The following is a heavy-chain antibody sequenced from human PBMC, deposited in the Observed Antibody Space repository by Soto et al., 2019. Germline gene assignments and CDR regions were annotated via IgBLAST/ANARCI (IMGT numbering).Heavy chain of an antibody. Sequence: GESLKISCKASGYRFANYWIGGVCQKPGKGLEWMGVIYPGDSETTYSASFEGQVIISVDRSRGTAFLEWSSLKASDTAMYYCARPGAPTDTVVYDFWGQGTQVTVSS. V-gene: IGHV5-51*01. CDR3: ARPGAPTDTVVYDF. D-gene: IGHD5-18*01. CDR1: GYRFANYW. J-gene: IGHJ4*02. CDR2: IYPGDSET.